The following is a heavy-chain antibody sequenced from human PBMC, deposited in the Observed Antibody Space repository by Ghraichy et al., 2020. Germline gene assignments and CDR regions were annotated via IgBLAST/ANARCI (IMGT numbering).Heavy chain of an antibody. J-gene: IGHJ3*02. V-gene: IGHV4-4*07. CDR2: IYSSGST. Sequence: SETLSLTCTVSGASISNYFWIWIRQPAGKGLEWIGRIYSSGSTNYNPSVKSRLTMSVDTSKNQFSLKLISVSAADTAVYYCARGGYYYDSSRYYGLFDIWGQETMVTVSS. CDR3: ARGGYYYDSSRYYGLFDI. CDR1: GASISNYF. D-gene: IGHD3-22*01.